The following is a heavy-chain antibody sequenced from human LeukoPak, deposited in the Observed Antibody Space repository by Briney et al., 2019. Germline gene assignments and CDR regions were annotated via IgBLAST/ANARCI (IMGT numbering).Heavy chain of an antibody. D-gene: IGHD3-3*01. CDR2: IFYSGST. CDR1: GGSINRSSRYY. CDR3: ARHVPSTIFFNWFDP. Sequence: PSETLSLTCTVSGGSINRSSRYYWGWIRQPPGKGLEWIGSIFYSGSTYYNPSLKSRVTISVDTSNNQFFLKLTSVTAADTAVYYCARHVPSTIFFNWFDPWGQGTLVTVSS. V-gene: IGHV4-39*01. J-gene: IGHJ5*02.